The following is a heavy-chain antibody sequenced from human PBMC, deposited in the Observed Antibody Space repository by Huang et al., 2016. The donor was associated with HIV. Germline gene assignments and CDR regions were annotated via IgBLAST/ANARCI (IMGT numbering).Heavy chain of an antibody. J-gene: IGHJ6*03. D-gene: IGHD2-15*01. CDR2: IYTIGTT. Sequence: QGQLQESGPGLVKPSQTLSLTCTVSGASITRGGYYWSWIRQPAGKGLEWIGDIYTIGTTNYNPSRKSRVAISLDTTKNQFSLKLTFVTAADTAVYYCARSGDGGKSPMDVWGKGTTVTVSS. V-gene: IGHV4-61*09. CDR1: GASITRGGYY. CDR3: ARSGDGGKSPMDV.